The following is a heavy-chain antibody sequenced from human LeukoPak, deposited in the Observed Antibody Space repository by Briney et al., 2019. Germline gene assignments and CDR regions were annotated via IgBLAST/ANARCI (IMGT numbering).Heavy chain of an antibody. V-gene: IGHV3-21*01. CDR3: ARAYDSSGYYYGY. Sequence: GGSLRLSCAASGFTFSSYSMNWVRQAPGKGLEWVSSISSSSSYIYYADSVKGRFTISRDNAKNSLYLQMNSLRAEDTAVHYCARAYDSSGYYYGYWGQGTLVTVSS. CDR2: ISSSSSYI. J-gene: IGHJ4*02. D-gene: IGHD3-22*01. CDR1: GFTFSSYS.